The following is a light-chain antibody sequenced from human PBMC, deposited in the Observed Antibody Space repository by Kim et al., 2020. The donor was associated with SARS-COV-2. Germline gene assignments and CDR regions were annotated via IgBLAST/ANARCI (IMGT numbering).Light chain of an antibody. Sequence: GCPGQTASINCSGDKLGDKYACWYQQKPGQSPVLVIYQDSKRPSGIPERFSGSNSGNTATLTISGTQAMDEADYYCQAWDSSNVVFGGGTKLTVL. J-gene: IGLJ2*01. CDR3: QAWDSSNVV. CDR2: QDS. V-gene: IGLV3-1*01. CDR1: KLGDKY.